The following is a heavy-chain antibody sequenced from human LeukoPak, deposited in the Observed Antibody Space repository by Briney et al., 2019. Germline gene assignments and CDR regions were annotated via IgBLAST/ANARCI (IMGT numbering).Heavy chain of an antibody. D-gene: IGHD3-16*01. J-gene: IGHJ2*01. CDR1: GFTFGDFY. Sequence: GGSLRLSCAASGFTFGDFYMSWIRLAPGKGLEWVSYITSAFSTKYYADSVKGRFTISRDNANNSLYLQMGSLRAEDTAVYYCARGPTYTPFWYFDLWGRGTLVTVSS. V-gene: IGHV3-11*01. CDR3: ARGPTYTPFWYFDL. CDR2: ITSAFSTK.